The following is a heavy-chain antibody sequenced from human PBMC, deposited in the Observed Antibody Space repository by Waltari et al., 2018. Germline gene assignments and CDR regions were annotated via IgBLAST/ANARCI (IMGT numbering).Heavy chain of an antibody. V-gene: IGHV1-69*12. D-gene: IGHD3-22*01. CDR2: ISPILGTG. CDR1: GGTFSSYA. J-gene: IGHJ4*02. CDR3: ARGDSSGYFDY. Sequence: QVQLVQYGAEVKKPGSSVKVSCKASGGTFSSYAISWVRQAPGQGLEWMGGISPILGTGNDGQKFQGRVTITADESTSTAYMELSSLRSEDPAGYYCARGDSSGYFDYWGQGTLVTVSS.